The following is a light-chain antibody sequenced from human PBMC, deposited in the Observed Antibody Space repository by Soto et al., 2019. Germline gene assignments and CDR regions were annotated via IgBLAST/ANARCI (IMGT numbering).Light chain of an antibody. J-gene: IGKJ1*01. CDR1: RSFGTTY. Sequence: VLTPSPRTLSLPPGERATLSFGASRSFGTTYLAWYQQKPGQAPKLLIYGASIRHSGIPYRFSGSGSGTDFTLTISRLESEDFAVYYCQEYGNLLWTFGQGTKVDIK. V-gene: IGKV3-20*01. CDR2: GAS. CDR3: QEYGNLLWT.